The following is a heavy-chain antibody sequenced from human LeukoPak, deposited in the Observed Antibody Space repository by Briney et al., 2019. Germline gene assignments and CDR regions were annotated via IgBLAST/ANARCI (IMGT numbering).Heavy chain of an antibody. CDR2: ISSSGSTI. CDR3: ARGRYSSGWYLPNWFDP. V-gene: IGHV3-11*01. D-gene: IGHD6-19*01. CDR1: GFTFSDYY. J-gene: IGHJ5*02. Sequence: PGGSLRPSCAASGFTFSDYYMSWIRQAPGKGLEWVSYISSSGSTIYYADSVKGRFTISRDNAKNSLYLQMNSLRAEDTAVYYCARGRYSSGWYLPNWFDPWGQGTLVTVSS.